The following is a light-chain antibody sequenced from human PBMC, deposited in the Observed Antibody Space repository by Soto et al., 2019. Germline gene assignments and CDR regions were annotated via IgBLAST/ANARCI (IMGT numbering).Light chain of an antibody. J-gene: IGKJ1*01. V-gene: IGKV1-5*03. CDR2: KAS. CDR3: QHYNSYSEA. CDR1: QSVSSY. Sequence: DIQMTQSPSSLSASVGDRGTISCRVCQSVSSYLNWNQQKPGKAPKLLIYKASTLKSGVPSRFSGSGSGTEFTLTISSLQPDDFATYYCQHYNSYSEAFGQGTKVDI.